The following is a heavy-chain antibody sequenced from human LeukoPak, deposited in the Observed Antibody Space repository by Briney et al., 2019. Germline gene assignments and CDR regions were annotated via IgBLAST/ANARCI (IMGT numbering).Heavy chain of an antibody. D-gene: IGHD3-9*01. CDR3: ARPRDQRSFDWLSLEY. Sequence: GESLKISCKVPGYTFSTSWIGWVRQTPGKGLEWMGIIYPADSDTRYSPSFQGQVTISADRSTSTAYLQWSSLKASDTAIYYCARPRDQRSFDWLSLEYWGQGTLVTVSS. V-gene: IGHV5-51*01. J-gene: IGHJ4*02. CDR1: GYTFSTSW. CDR2: IYPADSDT.